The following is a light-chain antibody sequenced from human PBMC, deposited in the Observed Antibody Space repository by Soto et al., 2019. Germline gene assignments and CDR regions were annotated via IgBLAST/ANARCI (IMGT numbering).Light chain of an antibody. CDR2: DAS. V-gene: IGKV1-5*01. CDR3: QQYHTYLT. J-gene: IGKJ4*01. CDR1: YSISSW. Sequence: DIQMTQSPSTLSASVGDRVTITCRASYSISSWLAWYQQRPGRAPKLLIYDASSLETGVPSRFSGSGSGTESALTISMLQPDDFATDHGQQYHTYLTFGGGTKVEI.